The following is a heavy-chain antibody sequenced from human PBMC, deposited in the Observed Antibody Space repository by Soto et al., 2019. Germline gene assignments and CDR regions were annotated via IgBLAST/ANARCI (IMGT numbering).Heavy chain of an antibody. CDR2: IYSGGST. CDR3: ARDRGYGDYDRYFDL. V-gene: IGHV3-66*01. J-gene: IGHJ2*01. Sequence: EVQLVESGGGLVQPGGSLRLSCAASGFTVSSNYMSWVRQAPGKGLDWVSVIYSGGSTYYADSVKGRFTISRDNSKNTLYIQMTSLRAEDTAVYYCARDRGYGDYDRYFDLCGSGTLVTVSS. CDR1: GFTVSSNY. D-gene: IGHD4-17*01.